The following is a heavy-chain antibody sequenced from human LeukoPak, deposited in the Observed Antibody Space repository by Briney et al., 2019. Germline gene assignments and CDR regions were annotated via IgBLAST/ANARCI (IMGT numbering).Heavy chain of an antibody. J-gene: IGHJ4*02. D-gene: IGHD6-19*01. CDR2: ISYDGSIQ. V-gene: IGHV3-30*03. Sequence: GGSLRLSCAASGFTFSSYGVHWVRQAPGKGMEWVAVISYDGSIQYYADPVKGRFTISRDNSKNTLYLQMNSLRAEDTAVYYCATGPGIAVARSLDYWGQGTLVTVSS. CDR3: ATGPGIAVARSLDY. CDR1: GFTFSSYG.